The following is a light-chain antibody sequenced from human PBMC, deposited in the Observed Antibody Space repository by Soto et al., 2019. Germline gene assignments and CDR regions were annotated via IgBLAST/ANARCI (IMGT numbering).Light chain of an antibody. J-gene: IGLJ1*01. CDR3: SSYTSSNTLEV. Sequence: QSVLIQPASVSGSPGQSITISCTGTNSDVGGSDYVSWYQHHPHRAPKLLIYEVSYRPSGVSTRLSGSKSGNTASLTISGLQAEDEADYYCSSYTSSNTLEVFGFGTKV. CDR1: NSDVGGSDY. V-gene: IGLV2-14*01. CDR2: EVS.